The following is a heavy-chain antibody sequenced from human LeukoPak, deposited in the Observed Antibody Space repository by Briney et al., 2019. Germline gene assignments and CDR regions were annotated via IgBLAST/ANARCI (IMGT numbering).Heavy chain of an antibody. Sequence: PGGSLRLSCAASGFTFSSYAMSWVRQAPGKGLEWVSAISGSGGSTYYADSVKGRLTISRDNSKNTLYLQMNSLRAEDTAVYYCAKAGVVATIRVTFDYWGQGTLVTVSS. D-gene: IGHD5-12*01. J-gene: IGHJ4*02. V-gene: IGHV3-23*01. CDR3: AKAGVVATIRVTFDY. CDR1: GFTFSSYA. CDR2: ISGSGGST.